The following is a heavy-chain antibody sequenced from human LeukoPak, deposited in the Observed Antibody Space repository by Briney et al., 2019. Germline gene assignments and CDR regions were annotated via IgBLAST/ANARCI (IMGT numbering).Heavy chain of an antibody. CDR1: GFTFDDYA. CDR2: ISWNSGSI. CDR3: AKDSSSGRYYYYGMDV. Sequence: GGCLRLSCAASGFTFDDYAMHWVRQAPGKGLGWVSGISWNSGSIGYADSVKGRFTISRDNAKNSLYLQMNSLRAEDTALYYCAKDSSSGRYYYYGMDVWGQGTTVTVSS. V-gene: IGHV3-9*01. D-gene: IGHD6-19*01. J-gene: IGHJ6*02.